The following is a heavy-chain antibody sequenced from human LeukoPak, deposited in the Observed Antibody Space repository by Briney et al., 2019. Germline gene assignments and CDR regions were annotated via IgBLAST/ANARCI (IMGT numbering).Heavy chain of an antibody. J-gene: IGHJ4*02. CDR3: ASPFPTNGRGTSSSIDS. D-gene: IGHD2-2*01. V-gene: IGHV4-39*01. CDR1: GGSISSYSYY. Sequence: SETLSLTXTVSGGSISSYSYYWVCIPPPPGEGREWIGSIYYSGRTYYNPSLKRRVTVSVNTNKNLFSLKITSVTGAHTVDYYCASPFPTNGRGTSSSIDSWGQGTLVTVSS. CDR2: IYYSGRT.